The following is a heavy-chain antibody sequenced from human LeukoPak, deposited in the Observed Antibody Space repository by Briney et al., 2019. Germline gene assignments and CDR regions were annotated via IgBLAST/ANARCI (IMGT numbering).Heavy chain of an antibody. J-gene: IGHJ3*01. V-gene: IGHV1-69*13. Sequence: SVKVSCKASGGTFSSYAISWVRQAPGQGLEWMGGIIPIFGTADYAQKFQGRVTITADESTSTAYMGLSSLRSEDTAVYYCARESRYCSSTNCYDAFDFWGQGTMVTVSS. D-gene: IGHD2-2*01. CDR1: GGTFSSYA. CDR2: IIPIFGTA. CDR3: ARESRYCSSTNCYDAFDF.